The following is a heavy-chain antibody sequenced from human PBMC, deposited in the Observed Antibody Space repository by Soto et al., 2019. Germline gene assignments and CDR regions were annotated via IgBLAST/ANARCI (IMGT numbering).Heavy chain of an antibody. CDR3: ARTDYGSGTFDS. J-gene: IGHJ4*02. CDR2: IYPGDSDV. Sequence: LGESLKISCKGSGYSFTSYWIGWVRQMPWKGLEWMGTIYPGDSDVRYSPSFQGQVTISVDKSISFAYLQWSSLKAADTAIYYCARTDYGSGTFDSWGQGTLVTVSS. V-gene: IGHV5-51*01. D-gene: IGHD3-10*01. CDR1: GYSFTSYW.